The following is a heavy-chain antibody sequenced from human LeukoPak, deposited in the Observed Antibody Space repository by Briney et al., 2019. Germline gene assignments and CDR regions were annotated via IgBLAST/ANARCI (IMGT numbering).Heavy chain of an antibody. D-gene: IGHD3-3*01. CDR3: ARDRLGGNYDFWSPPDYYYYMDV. J-gene: IGHJ6*03. CDR1: GGSISSSNW. CDR2: IYHSGST. Sequence: SGTLSLTCAVSGGSISSSNWWSWVRQPPGKGLEWIGEIYHSGSTNYNPSLKSRVTISVDKSKNQFSLKLSSVTAADTAVYYCARDRLGGNYDFWSPPDYYYYMDVWGKGTTVTVSS. V-gene: IGHV4-4*02.